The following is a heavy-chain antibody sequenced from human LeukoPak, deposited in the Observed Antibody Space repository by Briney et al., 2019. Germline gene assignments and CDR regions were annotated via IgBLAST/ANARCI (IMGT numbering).Heavy chain of an antibody. Sequence: GGSLRLSCAASGFAVSSSYMSWVRQAPGKGLEWVSLIYSGGSTHYADSVKGRFSISRDSSKNTLYLQMNTLRDDDTAVYYCVRGQTSTSPGVWGQGTTVTVSS. CDR1: GFAVSSSY. J-gene: IGHJ6*02. CDR3: VRGQTSTSPGV. D-gene: IGHD5-24*01. CDR2: IYSGGST. V-gene: IGHV3-53*05.